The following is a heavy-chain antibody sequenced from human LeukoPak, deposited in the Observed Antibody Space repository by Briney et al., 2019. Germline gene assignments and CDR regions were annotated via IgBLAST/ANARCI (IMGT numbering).Heavy chain of an antibody. CDR3: ARGRYCAGGGCRLSDF. CDR1: GGSISGYF. CDR2: IFYGGNT. V-gene: IGHV4-59*01. Sequence: SETLSLTCSVSGGSISGYFWSWIREPPGRGLEWIGYIFYGGNTKYNPSLKSRVAMSADASKNQYSLSLSSVTAADTAIYYCARGRYCAGGGCRLSDFWGQGTLVGVSS. D-gene: IGHD2-8*02. J-gene: IGHJ4*02.